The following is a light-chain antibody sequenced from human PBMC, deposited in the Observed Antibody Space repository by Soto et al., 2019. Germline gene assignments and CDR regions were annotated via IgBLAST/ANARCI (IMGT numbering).Light chain of an antibody. J-gene: IGKJ3*01. CDR3: QQRSSTPFT. Sequence: DIQMTQSPSSLSASVGDRVTITCRASQSISTYLKWYQQKPGKAPKLLIYAASSLQSGVPSRFSGSGSWTDCTLTITSTHPEDFATYYCQQRSSTPFTFGPGTKVDIK. V-gene: IGKV1-39*01. CDR1: QSISTY. CDR2: AAS.